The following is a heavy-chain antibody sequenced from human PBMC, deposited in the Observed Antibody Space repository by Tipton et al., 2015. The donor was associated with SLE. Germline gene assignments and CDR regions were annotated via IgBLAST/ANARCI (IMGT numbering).Heavy chain of an antibody. CDR2: IYSGGST. Sequence: GSLRLSCAASGFTFSSYEMNWVRQAPGKGLEWVSVIYSGGSTYYADSVKGRFTISRDNSKNTLYLQMNSLRAEDTAVYYCARAGQQLAFDYWGQGTLVTVSS. J-gene: IGHJ4*02. V-gene: IGHV3-53*01. CDR1: GFTFSSYE. CDR3: ARAGQQLAFDY. D-gene: IGHD6-13*01.